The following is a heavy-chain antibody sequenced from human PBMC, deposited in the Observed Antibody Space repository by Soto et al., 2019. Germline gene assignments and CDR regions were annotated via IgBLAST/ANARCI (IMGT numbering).Heavy chain of an antibody. CDR3: ARAIVVVPAAIGNWFDP. CDR1: GGSISSGDYY. J-gene: IGHJ5*02. D-gene: IGHD2-2*01. Sequence: TLSLTCTVSGGSISSGDYYWSWIRQPPGKGLEWIGYIYYSGSTYYNPSLKSRVTISVDTSKNQFSLKLSSVTAADTAVYYCARAIVVVPAAIGNWFDPWGQGTLVTVSS. V-gene: IGHV4-30-4*01. CDR2: IYYSGST.